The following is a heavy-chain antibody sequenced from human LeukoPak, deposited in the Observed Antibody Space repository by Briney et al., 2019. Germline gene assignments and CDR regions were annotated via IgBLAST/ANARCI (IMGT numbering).Heavy chain of an antibody. D-gene: IGHD3-10*01. Sequence: ASVKVSCKASGYTFSNYAINWVRQAPGQGLEWMGWINTNTGNPTYAQGFTGRFVFSLDTSVSTAYLQISSLKAEDTAVYYCARDSPLIRGVIILDYWGQGTLVTVSS. CDR2: INTNTGNP. CDR1: GYTFSNYA. J-gene: IGHJ4*02. V-gene: IGHV7-4-1*02. CDR3: ARDSPLIRGVIILDY.